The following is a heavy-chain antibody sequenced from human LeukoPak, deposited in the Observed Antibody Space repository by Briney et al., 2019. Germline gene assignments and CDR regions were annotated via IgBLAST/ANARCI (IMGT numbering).Heavy chain of an antibody. J-gene: IGHJ5*02. D-gene: IGHD3-22*01. Sequence: KASETLSLTCTVSGGSISSYYWSWIRQPPGKGLEWIGYIYYSGSTNYNPSLKSRVTISVDTSKNQFSLKLSSVTAADTAVYYCARIQLPYHYYDSSGYYYGFDPWGQGTLVTVSS. CDR2: IYYSGST. CDR3: ARIQLPYHYYDSSGYYYGFDP. CDR1: GGSISSYY. V-gene: IGHV4-59*01.